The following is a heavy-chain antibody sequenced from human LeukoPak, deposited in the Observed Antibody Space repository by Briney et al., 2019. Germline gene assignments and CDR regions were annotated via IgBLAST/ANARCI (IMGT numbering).Heavy chain of an antibody. CDR2: IYYSGST. J-gene: IGHJ4*02. CDR3: ARVKSSGYYPFDY. Sequence: SETLSLTCTVSGGSISSYYWSWIRQPPGKGLEWIGYIYYSGSTNYNPSLKSRVTISVDTSKNHFSLKLSSVTAADTAVYYCARVKSSGYYPFDYWGQGTLVTVSS. CDR1: GGSISSYY. D-gene: IGHD3-22*01. V-gene: IGHV4-59*01.